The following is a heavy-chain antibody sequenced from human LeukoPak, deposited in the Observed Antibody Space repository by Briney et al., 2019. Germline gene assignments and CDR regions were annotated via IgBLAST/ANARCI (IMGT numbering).Heavy chain of an antibody. CDR1: GFTFSGYA. D-gene: IGHD4-17*01. V-gene: IGHV3-23*01. CDR2: ISGSGGST. J-gene: IGHJ4*02. Sequence: GGSLRLSCAASGFTFSGYAMSWVRQAPGKGLEWVSAISGSGGSTYYADSVKGRFTISRDNSKNTLYLQMNSLRAEDTAVYYCAKSTADPVYYFDYWGQGTLVTVSS. CDR3: AKSTADPVYYFDY.